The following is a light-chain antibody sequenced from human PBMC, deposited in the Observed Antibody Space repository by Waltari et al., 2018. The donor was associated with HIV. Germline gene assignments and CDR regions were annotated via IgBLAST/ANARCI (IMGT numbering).Light chain of an antibody. CDR2: GAS. CDR1: QAISNN. J-gene: IGKJ5*01. V-gene: IGKV1-27*01. Sequence: DIQMTQPPSSLSASVGDRVTITCRASQAISNNLAWYQQKPGKVPKLLIYGASTLQSGVPSRFSGSGSGTDFTLTISSLQPDDVATYYCQNYNSAPHTFGQGTRLDIK. CDR3: QNYNSAPHT.